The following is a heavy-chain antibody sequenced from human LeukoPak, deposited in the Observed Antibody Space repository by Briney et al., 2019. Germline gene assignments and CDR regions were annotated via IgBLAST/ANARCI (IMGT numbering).Heavy chain of an antibody. D-gene: IGHD3-10*01. V-gene: IGHV4-59*01. J-gene: IGHJ4*02. CDR1: GGSISSYY. CDR2: IYYSGST. CDR3: ARDGLWPYYFDH. Sequence: PSETLSLTCTVSGGSISSYYWNWIRQPPGKGLEWIGYIYYSGSTNYNPSLKSRVSISVDTSKNQFSLKLSSVTAADTAVYYRARDGLWPYYFDHWGQGTLVTVSS.